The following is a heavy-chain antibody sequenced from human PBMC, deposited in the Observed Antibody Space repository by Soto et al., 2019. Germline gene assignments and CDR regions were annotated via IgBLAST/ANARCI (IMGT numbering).Heavy chain of an antibody. Sequence: QVQLVESGGGVVQPGRSLRLSCAASGFTFSSYGMHWVRQAPGKGLEWVAVIWYDGSNKYYADSVKGRFTISRDNSKNTLYLQMNGLRAEDTAVYYCARDDGYCGGDCYSTPDYWGQGTLVTVSS. D-gene: IGHD2-21*02. CDR1: GFTFSSYG. V-gene: IGHV3-33*01. CDR3: ARDDGYCGGDCYSTPDY. J-gene: IGHJ4*02. CDR2: IWYDGSNK.